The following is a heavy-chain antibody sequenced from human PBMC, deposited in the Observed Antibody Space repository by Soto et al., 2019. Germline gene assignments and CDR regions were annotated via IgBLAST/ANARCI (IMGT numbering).Heavy chain of an antibody. CDR2: ISYDGSNK. J-gene: IGHJ4*02. D-gene: IGHD3-22*01. CDR3: AKASNNYYDGSGHIDY. Sequence: GSLRLSCAASGFTFSTYGMHWVRQAPGKGLEWVAFISYDGSNKYYADSVKGRFTISRDNSKNTLYLQMNSLRAEDTAVYYCAKASNNYYDGSGHIDYWGQGT. CDR1: GFTFSTYG. V-gene: IGHV3-30*18.